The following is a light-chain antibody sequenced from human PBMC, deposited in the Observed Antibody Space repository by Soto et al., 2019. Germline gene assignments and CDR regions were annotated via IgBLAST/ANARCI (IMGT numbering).Light chain of an antibody. CDR3: QQYHNWPPKYT. CDR2: GAS. J-gene: IGKJ2*01. CDR1: QTVASN. Sequence: EIVMTQSPASLSVSPGDGATLSCRASQTVASNLAWYQQKPGQGPRLLIHGASTRAAGVPARFSGRGSGTDFTLTISSLQSEDFAVYYCQQYHNWPPKYTFGQGTKLQIK. V-gene: IGKV3-15*01.